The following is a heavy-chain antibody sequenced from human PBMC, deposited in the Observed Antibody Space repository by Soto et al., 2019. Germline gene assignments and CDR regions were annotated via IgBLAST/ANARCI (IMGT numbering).Heavy chain of an antibody. CDR1: GFTVSSNY. CDR3: ARDNPFKDIVVVPAPYE. D-gene: IGHD2-2*01. Sequence: GGSLRLSCAASGFTVSSNYMSWVRQAPGKGLEWVSVIYSGGSTYYADSVKGRFTISRDNSKNTLYLQMNSLRAEDTAVYYCARDNPFKDIVVVPAPYEWGQGTLVTVSS. V-gene: IGHV3-66*01. CDR2: IYSGGST. J-gene: IGHJ4*02.